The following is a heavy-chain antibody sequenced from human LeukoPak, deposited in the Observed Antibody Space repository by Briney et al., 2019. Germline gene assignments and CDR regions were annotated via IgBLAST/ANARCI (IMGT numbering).Heavy chain of an antibody. Sequence: GGPLRLSCAASGFTFSSYAMSWVRQAPGKGLEWVSAISGSGGSTYYADSVKGRFTISRDNSKNTLYLQMNSLRAEDTAVYYCAKSTLPMVRGARGTSFDYWGQGTLVTVSS. CDR3: AKSTLPMVRGARGTSFDY. CDR1: GFTFSSYA. CDR2: ISGSGGST. V-gene: IGHV3-23*01. D-gene: IGHD3-10*01. J-gene: IGHJ4*02.